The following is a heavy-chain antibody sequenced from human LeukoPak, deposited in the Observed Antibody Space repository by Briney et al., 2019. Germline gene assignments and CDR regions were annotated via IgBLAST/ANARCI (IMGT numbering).Heavy chain of an antibody. CDR2: IYHSGST. Sequence: SETLSLTCTVSGYSISSGYYWGWIRQPPGKGLEWIGSIYHSGSTYYNPSLKSRVTISVDTSKNQFSLKLSSVTAADTAVYYCASSSGWYKVWYFDLWGRGTLVTVSS. D-gene: IGHD6-19*01. J-gene: IGHJ2*01. CDR1: GYSISSGYY. CDR3: ASSSGWYKVWYFDL. V-gene: IGHV4-38-2*02.